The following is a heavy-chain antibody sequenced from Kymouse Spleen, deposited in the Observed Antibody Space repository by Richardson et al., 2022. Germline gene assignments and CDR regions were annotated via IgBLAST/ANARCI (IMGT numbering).Heavy chain of an antibody. Sequence: QVQLQQWGAGLLKPSETLSLTCAVYGGSFSGYYWSWIRQPPGKGLEWIGEINHSGSTNYNPSLKSRVTISVDTSKNQFSLKLSSVTAADTAVYYCAREDIVVVPAASTVYYYGMDVWGQGTTVTVSS. CDR2: INHSGST. J-gene: IGHJ6*02. D-gene: IGHD2-2*02. CDR3: AREDIVVVPAASTVYYYGMDV. V-gene: IGHV4-34*01. CDR1: GGSFSGYY.